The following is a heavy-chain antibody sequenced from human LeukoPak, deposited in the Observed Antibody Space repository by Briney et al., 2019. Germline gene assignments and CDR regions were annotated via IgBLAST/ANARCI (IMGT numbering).Heavy chain of an antibody. CDR1: GFTFSSYG. CDR3: ARDMEVASTSIDY. Sequence: PGGSLRLSCAASGFTFSSYGMHWVRQAPGKGLEWVAVIWYDGSNKYYADSVKGRFTISRDNSKNTLYLQMNSLRAEDTAVYYCARDMEVASTSIDYWGQGTLVTVSS. CDR2: IWYDGSNK. D-gene: IGHD6-19*01. V-gene: IGHV3-33*01. J-gene: IGHJ4*02.